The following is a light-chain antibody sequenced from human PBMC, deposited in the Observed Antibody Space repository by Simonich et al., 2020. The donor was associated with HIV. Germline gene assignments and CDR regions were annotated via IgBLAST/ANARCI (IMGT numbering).Light chain of an antibody. V-gene: IGLV1-40*01. CDR3: QSYDSSLSGDVV. CDR2: RDN. CDR1: SSNIGADSD. J-gene: IGLJ2*01. Sequence: QSVLTQPPSVSGAPGQRVTISCTGSSSNIGADSDVHWYQQLPGAAPKLLIYRDNNRPSGVPDRCSGSKSGTSASLAITGLQAEDEADYYCQSYDSSLSGDVVFGGGTKLTVL.